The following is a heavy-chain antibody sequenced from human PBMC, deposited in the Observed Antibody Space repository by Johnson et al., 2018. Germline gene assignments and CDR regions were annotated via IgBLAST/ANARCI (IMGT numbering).Heavy chain of an antibody. CDR3: AKDLDSSGPYYYGMDV. CDR1: GFTFDVYT. CDR2: INWDGYNT. Sequence: EVQLVESGGVVVQPGGSLRLSCAASGFTFDVYTMHWVRQAPGKGLEWVSLINWDGYNTNYADSVKGRFTISRDNSKNALYLQMNSLRTEDTALYYCAKDLDSSGPYYYGMDVWGQGTTVTVSS. V-gene: IGHV3-43*01. J-gene: IGHJ6*02. D-gene: IGHD3-22*01.